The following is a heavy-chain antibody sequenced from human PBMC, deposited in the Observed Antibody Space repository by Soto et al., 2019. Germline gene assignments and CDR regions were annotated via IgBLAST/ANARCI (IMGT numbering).Heavy chain of an antibody. CDR2: LYWDDDK. D-gene: IGHD5-18*01. CDR3: ANTGSYGYGYYFDY. V-gene: IGHV2-5*02. J-gene: IGHJ4*02. CDR1: GFSLSTSGVG. Sequence: QITLKESGPTLVKPTQTLTLTCTFSGFSLSTSGVGVGWIRQPPGKALEWLALLYWDDDKRYSPSLKSTLTITKDTSKDQLVLTMTNMDPVDTATYYCANTGSYGYGYYFDYWGQGTLVTVSS.